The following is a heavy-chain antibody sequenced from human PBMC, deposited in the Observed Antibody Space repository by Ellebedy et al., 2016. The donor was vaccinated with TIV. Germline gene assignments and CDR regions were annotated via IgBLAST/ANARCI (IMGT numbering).Heavy chain of an antibody. CDR1: GFTFSSYS. CDR2: ITSSRSDI. Sequence: GESLKISCAASGFTFSSYSMNWVRQAPGQGLEWVSSITSSRSDIYYADSVKGRFTMSRDNAKNSLYLQMDSLRADDTAIYYCARDPRPYLRYGHYDYWGQGTLVTVSS. J-gene: IGHJ4*02. D-gene: IGHD3-9*01. V-gene: IGHV3-21*01. CDR3: ARDPRPYLRYGHYDY.